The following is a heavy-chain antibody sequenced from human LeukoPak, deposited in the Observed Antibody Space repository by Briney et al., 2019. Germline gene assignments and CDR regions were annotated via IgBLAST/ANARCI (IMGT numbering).Heavy chain of an antibody. CDR3: ARGDYSNYLPFATQAGDGIFDY. J-gene: IGHJ4*02. V-gene: IGHV3-21*01. Sequence: GGSLRLSCAASGFTFSSYSMNWVRQAPGKGLEWVSSISSSSSYIYYADSVKGRFTISRDNAKNSLYLQMNSLRAEDTAAYYCARGDYSNYLPFATQAGDGIFDYWGQGTLVTVSS. CDR1: GFTFSSYS. CDR2: ISSSSSYI. D-gene: IGHD4-11*01.